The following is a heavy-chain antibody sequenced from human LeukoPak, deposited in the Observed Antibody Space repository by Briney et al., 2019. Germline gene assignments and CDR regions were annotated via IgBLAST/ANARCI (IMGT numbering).Heavy chain of an antibody. Sequence: GGSLRLSCAASGFTFSSYWMSWVRQAPGKGLVWVSRVASDGSSTTYADSVKGRFSISRDNAKNTLYLQMNSLRVEDTAVYYCARGRPHGNDYWGQGTLVTVSS. CDR1: GFTFSSYW. CDR3: ARGRPHGNDY. CDR2: VASDGSST. J-gene: IGHJ4*02. D-gene: IGHD4-23*01. V-gene: IGHV3-74*01.